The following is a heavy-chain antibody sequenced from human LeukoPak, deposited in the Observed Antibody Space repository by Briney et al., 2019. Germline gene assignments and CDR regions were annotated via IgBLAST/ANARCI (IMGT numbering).Heavy chain of an antibody. J-gene: IGHJ4*02. D-gene: IGHD2-2*01. CDR1: GFTFDDYG. V-gene: IGHV3-20*04. CDR2: INWNGGST. Sequence: GGSPRLSCAASGFTFDDYGMSWVRQAPGKGLEWVSGINWNGGSTGYADSVKGRFTISRDNAKNSLYLQMNSLRAEDTAVYYCASGTTDIVVVPATLRNYYFDYWGQGTLVTVSS. CDR3: ASGTTDIVVVPATLRNYYFDY.